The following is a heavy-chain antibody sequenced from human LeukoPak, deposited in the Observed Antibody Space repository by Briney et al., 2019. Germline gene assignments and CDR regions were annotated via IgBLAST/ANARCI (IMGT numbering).Heavy chain of an antibody. D-gene: IGHD5-12*01. CDR2: ISSSDSTI. Sequence: GGSLRLSCAASGFTFSSYVMHWVRQAPGKGLEWVSYISSSDSTIYYADSVKGRFTISRDNAKNSLYLQMNSLRAEDTAVYYCARFKLSSGYDPFDYWGQGTLVTVSS. J-gene: IGHJ4*02. CDR1: GFTFSSYV. CDR3: ARFKLSSGYDPFDY. V-gene: IGHV3-48*04.